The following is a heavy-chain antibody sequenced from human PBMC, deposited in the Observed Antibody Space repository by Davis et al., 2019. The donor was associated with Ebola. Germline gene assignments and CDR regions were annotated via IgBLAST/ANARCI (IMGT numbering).Heavy chain of an antibody. CDR2: IYSGGST. CDR3: TSRTGAFDY. D-gene: IGHD7-27*01. CDR1: GFTVSSNY. J-gene: IGHJ4*02. V-gene: IGHV3-66*01. Sequence: GESLKISCAASGFTVSSNYMSWVRQAPGKGLEWVSVIYSGGSTYYADSVKGRFTISRDDSKNTAYLQMNSLKTEDTAVYYCTSRTGAFDYWGQGTLVTVSS.